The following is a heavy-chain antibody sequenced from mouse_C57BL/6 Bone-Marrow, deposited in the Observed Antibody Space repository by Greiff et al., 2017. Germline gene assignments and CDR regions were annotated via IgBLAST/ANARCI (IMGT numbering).Heavy chain of an antibody. J-gene: IGHJ3*01. CDR2: IRRKSNNYAT. D-gene: IGHD1-1*02. CDR3: VREGWFPFAY. Sequence: EVKLLESGGGLVQPKGSLKISCAASGFSFNTYAMNWVRQAPGKGLEWVARIRRKSNNYATYCADSVKDRCTISRDDSESMLYLQMNNLKTEDTAMYYCVREGWFPFAYWGQGTLVTVSA. V-gene: IGHV10-1*01. CDR1: GFSFNTYA.